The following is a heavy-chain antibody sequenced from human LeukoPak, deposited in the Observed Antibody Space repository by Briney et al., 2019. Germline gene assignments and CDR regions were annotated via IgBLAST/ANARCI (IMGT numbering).Heavy chain of an antibody. V-gene: IGHV4-61*02. CDR3: ARGTTRRPNWFDP. D-gene: IGHD1-14*01. CDR2: VYTSGST. J-gene: IGHJ5*02. CDR1: GGSISSGSYY. Sequence: SETLSLTCTVSGGSISSGSYYWSWIRQPAGKGLEWIGRVYTSGSTNYNPSLKSRVTISVGTSKNQFSLKLSSVTAADTAVYYCARGTTRRPNWFDPWGQGTLVTVSS.